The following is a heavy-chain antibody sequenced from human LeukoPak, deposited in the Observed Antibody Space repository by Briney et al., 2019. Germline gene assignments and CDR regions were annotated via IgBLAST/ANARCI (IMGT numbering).Heavy chain of an antibody. J-gene: IGHJ6*02. V-gene: IGHV3-74*01. Sequence: GGSLRLSCAASGFTFSSYWMHWVRQAPGKGLVWVSRINTDGSSTSYADSVRGRFTISRDNAKNTVYLQMNSLRTEDTAVYYCARGLPNYYGMDVWGQGTTVTVSS. CDR1: GFTFSSYW. CDR2: INTDGSST. CDR3: ARGLPNYYGMDV.